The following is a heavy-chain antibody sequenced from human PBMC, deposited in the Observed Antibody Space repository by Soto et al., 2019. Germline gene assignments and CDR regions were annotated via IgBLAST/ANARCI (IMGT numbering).Heavy chain of an antibody. CDR2: ISGSGGST. CDR3: AKDLGRIGSSWYNPPYFDY. J-gene: IGHJ4*02. Sequence: GGSLRLSCAASGFTFSSYAMSWVRQAPGKGLEWVSAISGSGGSTYYADSVKGRFTISRDNSKKTLYLQMNSLRAEDTAVYYCAKDLGRIGSSWYNPPYFDYWGQGTLVTVSS. V-gene: IGHV3-23*01. D-gene: IGHD6-13*01. CDR1: GFTFSSYA.